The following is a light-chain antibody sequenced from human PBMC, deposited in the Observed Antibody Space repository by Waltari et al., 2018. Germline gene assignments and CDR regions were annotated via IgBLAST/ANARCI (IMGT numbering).Light chain of an antibody. J-gene: IGKJ1*01. CDR2: WAS. CDR3: QQYYSTPRT. CDR1: QSVVYSSNNKNY. Sequence: DIVMTQSQDSLAVSLGERATINCKSSQSVVYSSNNKNYLAWYQQKPGQPPKLLIYWASTRQSGVPDRFSGSGSGTDFTLTISSRQAEDVAVYYCQQYYSTPRTFGQGTKVEIK. V-gene: IGKV4-1*01.